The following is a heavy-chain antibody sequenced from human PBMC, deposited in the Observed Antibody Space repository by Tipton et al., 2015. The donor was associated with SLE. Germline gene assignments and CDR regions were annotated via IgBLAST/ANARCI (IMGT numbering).Heavy chain of an antibody. Sequence: TLSLTCSVSGGSISSGGYYWSWIRQHPGKGLEWIGYSHYSGNTYYNTSLKSRVTISVDTSKNQFSLKLSSVTAADTAVYYCARGRIAVAGNHFDYWGQGTLVTVSS. D-gene: IGHD6-19*01. V-gene: IGHV4-31*03. J-gene: IGHJ4*02. CDR3: ARGRIAVAGNHFDY. CDR1: GGSISSGGYY. CDR2: SHYSGNT.